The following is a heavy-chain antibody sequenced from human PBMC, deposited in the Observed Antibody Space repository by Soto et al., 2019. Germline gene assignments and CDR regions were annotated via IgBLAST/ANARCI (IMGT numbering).Heavy chain of an antibody. CDR2: IFYSGST. D-gene: IGHD1-7*01. V-gene: IGHV4-30-4*01. J-gene: IGHJ4*02. CDR1: DDSISRGDYY. CDR3: AREANRNYEMGNYFDS. Sequence: SETLSLTCSVSDDSISRGDYYWTWIRQPPGKGLEWIGYIFYSGSTYYNPSLTSRVTISIDTSKNQFSLELRSVTAADTAVYYCAREANRNYEMGNYFDSWGQGTLVTVSS.